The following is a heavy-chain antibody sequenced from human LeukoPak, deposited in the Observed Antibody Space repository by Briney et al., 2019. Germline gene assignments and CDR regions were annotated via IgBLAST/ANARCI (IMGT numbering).Heavy chain of an antibody. Sequence: GGSLRLSCAASGFTFSSYAMSWIRQAPGKGLEWVSYISSSGSTICYADSVKGRFTISRDNAKNSLYLQMNSLRAEDTAVYYCARASKRSYDSSGYYYNYYYGMDVWGQGTTVTVSS. CDR2: ISSSGSTI. V-gene: IGHV3-11*01. J-gene: IGHJ6*02. CDR1: GFTFSSYA. D-gene: IGHD3-22*01. CDR3: ARASKRSYDSSGYYYNYYYGMDV.